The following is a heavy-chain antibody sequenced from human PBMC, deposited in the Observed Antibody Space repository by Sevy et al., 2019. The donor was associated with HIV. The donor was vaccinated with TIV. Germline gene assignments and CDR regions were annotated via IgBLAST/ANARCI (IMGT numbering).Heavy chain of an antibody. J-gene: IGHJ6*02. D-gene: IGHD1-26*01. CDR2: ISSSSSTI. Sequence: GGSLRLSCAASGFTFSSYSMNWVRQAPGKGLEWVSYISSSSSTIYYADSVKGRFTISRDNVKNSLYLQMNSLRDEDTAVYYCARERGTGLWERYSGSYYSTSYGMDVWGQGTTVTVSS. CDR1: GFTFSSYS. V-gene: IGHV3-48*02. CDR3: ARERGTGLWERYSGSYYSTSYGMDV.